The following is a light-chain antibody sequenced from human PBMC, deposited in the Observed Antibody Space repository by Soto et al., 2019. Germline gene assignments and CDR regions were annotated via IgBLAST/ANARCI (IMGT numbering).Light chain of an antibody. Sequence: EILMTQVPSTLSASPGGGATLSCRAAQDVTTNFAWYQLKRGQPPRLLIYDISTRATGVPARFSGSGSGTDFTLTISSLEPEDFAVYYCQQRSNWPPTFGPGTKVDIK. V-gene: IGKV3-11*01. CDR1: QDVTTN. CDR2: DIS. J-gene: IGKJ3*01. CDR3: QQRSNWPPT.